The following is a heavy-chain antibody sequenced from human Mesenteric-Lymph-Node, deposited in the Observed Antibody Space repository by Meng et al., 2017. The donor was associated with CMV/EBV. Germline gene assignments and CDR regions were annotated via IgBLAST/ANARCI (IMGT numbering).Heavy chain of an antibody. Sequence: FTCRSYGMHWVLQAPGKGLEWVGRSGEKPHSHSTEYAASVKGRFTISRDDSKNSLNLQMNNLKTEDTALYYCARTFCSGDRCYPFDYWGQGTLVTVSS. D-gene: IGHD2-15*01. J-gene: IGHJ4*02. CDR1: FTCRSYG. CDR2: SGEKPHSHST. V-gene: IGHV3-72*01. CDR3: ARTFCSGDRCYPFDY.